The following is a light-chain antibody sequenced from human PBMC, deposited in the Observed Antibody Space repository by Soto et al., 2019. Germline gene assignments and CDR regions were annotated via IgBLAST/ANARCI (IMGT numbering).Light chain of an antibody. CDR2: DAS. CDR1: QAISTN. J-gene: IGKJ4*01. V-gene: IGKV1-13*02. Sequence: AIQLTQSPSSLSASIGDRVTITCRASQAISTNLAWYQHKPGTVPKVLIYDASILESGVSSRLSGSGCGTDFTLIISSLQAEDFATYYCQQFRTYPTFGGGTKVEVQ. CDR3: QQFRTYPT.